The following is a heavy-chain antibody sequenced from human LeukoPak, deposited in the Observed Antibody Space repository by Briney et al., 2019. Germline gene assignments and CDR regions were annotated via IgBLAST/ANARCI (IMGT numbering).Heavy chain of an antibody. CDR3: ARNPTTVSQGFDP. CDR2: INPSGGST. Sequence: ASVKVSCKASGYTFTSYYMHWVRQAPGQGLEWMGIINPSGGSTIYAQKFQGRVTMTRDTSTSTVYMTLSTLISEDTAVYYCARNPTTVSQGFDPWGQGTLVTVSS. J-gene: IGHJ5*02. CDR1: GYTFTSYY. V-gene: IGHV1-46*03. D-gene: IGHD4-17*01.